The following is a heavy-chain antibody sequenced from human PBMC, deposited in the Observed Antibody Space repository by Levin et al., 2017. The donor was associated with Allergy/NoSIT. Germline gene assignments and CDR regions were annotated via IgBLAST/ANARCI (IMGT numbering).Heavy chain of an antibody. CDR1: GGSISSSPYY. CDR2: IYYTGST. Sequence: PSETLSLTCTVSGGSISSSPYYWGWLRQPPGKGLEWIGNIYYTGSTYYNPSLKSRITISVDTSKNQFSLKLSSVTAADTAVYYCASSTPAFGRFDYWGQGTLVTVSS. J-gene: IGHJ4*01. CDR3: ASSTPAFGRFDY. D-gene: IGHD3-10*01. V-gene: IGHV4-39*01.